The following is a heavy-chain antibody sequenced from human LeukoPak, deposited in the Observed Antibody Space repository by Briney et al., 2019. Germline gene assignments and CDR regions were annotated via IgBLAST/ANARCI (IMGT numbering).Heavy chain of an antibody. CDR3: ARVYQPLLFYFDY. CDR1: GGSISSSSYY. D-gene: IGHD2-21*02. Sequence: SETLSLTCTVSGGSISSSSYYWGWIRQPPGKGLEWIGSIYYSGSTYYNPSLKSRVTISVDTSKNQFSLKLSSVTAADTAVYYCARVYQPLLFYFDYWGQGTLVTVSS. J-gene: IGHJ4*02. V-gene: IGHV4-39*07. CDR2: IYYSGST.